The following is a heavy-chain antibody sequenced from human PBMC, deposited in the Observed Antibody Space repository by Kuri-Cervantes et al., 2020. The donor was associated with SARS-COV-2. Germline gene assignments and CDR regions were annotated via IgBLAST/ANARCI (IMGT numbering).Heavy chain of an antibody. D-gene: IGHD2-8*01. Sequence: SETLSLTCTVSGGSISSYYWSWIRQPPGKGLEWIGYIYYSGSTNYNPSLKSRVTISVDTSKNQFSLKLSSVTAEDTAVYYCARGGHFTNGVSFGDFYFGLWGRGALVTVSS. CDR1: GGSISSYY. CDR3: ARGGHFTNGVSFGDFYFGL. J-gene: IGHJ2*01. V-gene: IGHV4-59*12. CDR2: IYYSGST.